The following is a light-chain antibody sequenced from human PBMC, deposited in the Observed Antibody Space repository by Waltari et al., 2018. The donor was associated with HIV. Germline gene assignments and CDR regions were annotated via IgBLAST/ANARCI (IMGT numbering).Light chain of an antibody. CDR1: NSDVGSYNL. V-gene: IGLV2-23*01. J-gene: IGLJ1*01. CDR3: CSYAGTITPYV. CDR2: EDS. Sequence: SALTQPASVSGSPGQSIPISCTGPNSDVGSYNLVSWYQQHPGKAPKLMIYEDSKRPSGISNRFSGSKSGNTASLTISGLQAEDEAEYFCCSYAGTITPYVFGIGTKVTVL.